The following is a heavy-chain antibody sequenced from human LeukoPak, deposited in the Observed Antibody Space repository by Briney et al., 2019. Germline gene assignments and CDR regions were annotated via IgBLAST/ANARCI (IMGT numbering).Heavy chain of an antibody. CDR3: ARVERGCSSTSCYGYYYYYMDV. Sequence: GASVKVSCKASGYTFTSYYMHWVRQAPGQGLEWMGIINPSGGSTSYAQKFRGRVTMTRDMSTSTGYMELSSLRSEDTAVYYCARVERGCSSTSCYGYYYYYMDVWGKGTTVTVSS. J-gene: IGHJ6*03. V-gene: IGHV1-46*01. CDR1: GYTFTSYY. D-gene: IGHD2-2*01. CDR2: INPSGGST.